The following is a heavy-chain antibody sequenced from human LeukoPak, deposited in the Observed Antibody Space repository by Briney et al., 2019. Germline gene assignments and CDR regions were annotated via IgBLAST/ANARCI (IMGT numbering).Heavy chain of an antibody. Sequence: TLSLTCTVSGGSIRSGDYYWSWIRQPPGKGLEWIGYIYYSGSTYYNPSLKSRVTISVDTSKNQFSLKLSSVTAADTAVYYCARVTHRFLEWSFDYWGQGTLVTVSS. V-gene: IGHV4-30-4*08. CDR3: ARVTHRFLEWSFDY. J-gene: IGHJ4*02. D-gene: IGHD3-3*01. CDR1: GGSIRSGDYY. CDR2: IYYSGST.